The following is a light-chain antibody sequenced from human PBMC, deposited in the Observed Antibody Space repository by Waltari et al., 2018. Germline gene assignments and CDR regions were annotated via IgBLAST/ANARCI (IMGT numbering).Light chain of an antibody. CDR1: ISNIGNSY. CDR3: GTWDSSLSAVV. CDR2: DNN. Sequence: QPVLPQPPSVSAAPAQKVPISCSGSISNIGNSYVSWHHLLPGRAPKLLIYDNNRRPSGTPDRFSGSKSGTSATLGITGLQTGDEADYYCGTWDSSLSAVVFGAGTKLTVL. J-gene: IGLJ2*01. V-gene: IGLV1-51*01.